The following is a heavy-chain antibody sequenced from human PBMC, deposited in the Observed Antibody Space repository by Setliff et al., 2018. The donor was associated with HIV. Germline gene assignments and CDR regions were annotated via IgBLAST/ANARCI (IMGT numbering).Heavy chain of an antibody. CDR2: ISGDSNII. D-gene: IGHD6-13*01. J-gene: IGHJ3*02. CDR1: GFTFSSYS. Sequence: GGSLRLSCTASGFTFSSYSMNWVRQAPGRGLEWVSYISGDSNIIDYADSVKGRFTISRDNAKNSLYLQMNSLRAEDTAVYYCARDPYYGIAAPGTLDIWGQGTMVTVSS. CDR3: ARDPYYGIAAPGTLDI. V-gene: IGHV3-48*01.